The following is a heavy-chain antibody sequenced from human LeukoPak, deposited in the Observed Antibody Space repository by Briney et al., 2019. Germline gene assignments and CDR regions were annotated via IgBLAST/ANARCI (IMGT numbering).Heavy chain of an antibody. V-gene: IGHV1-2*04. CDR2: INPNSGGT. J-gene: IGHJ3*02. D-gene: IGHD3-22*01. CDR3: ARDLGSGFHYAIVVGYAFDI. CDR1: GYTFTGYY. Sequence: GPVKVSCKASGYTFTGYYMHWVRQAPGQGLEWMGWINPNSGGTNYAQKFQGWVTMTRDTSISTAYMELSRLRSDDTAVYYCARDLGSGFHYAIVVGYAFDIWGQGTMVTVSS.